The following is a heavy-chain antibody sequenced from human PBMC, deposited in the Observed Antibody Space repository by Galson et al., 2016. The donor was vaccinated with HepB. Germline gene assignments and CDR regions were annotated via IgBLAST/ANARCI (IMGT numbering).Heavy chain of an antibody. V-gene: IGHV4-4*02. Sequence: SETLSLTCTVSGDSMTSNWYSWVRQPPGQGLEWIGEAYHTGATHYNPSLNNRVTISIDKSTKHLSLTLNFVTAADTAIYYGARHIAVPGTRGVDSWGQGALVTVSA. CDR1: GDSMTSNW. CDR3: ARHIAVPGTRGVDS. J-gene: IGHJ4*02. D-gene: IGHD6-19*01. CDR2: AYHTGAT.